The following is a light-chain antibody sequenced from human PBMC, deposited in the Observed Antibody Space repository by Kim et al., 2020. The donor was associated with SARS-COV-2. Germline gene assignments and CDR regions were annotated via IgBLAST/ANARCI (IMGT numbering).Light chain of an antibody. CDR1: QSVSSSF. J-gene: IGKJ1*01. V-gene: IGKV3-20*01. Sequence: EIVLTQSPDTLSLSPGERATFSCRASQSVSSSFLTWYQQKVGQAPRVLIYGASNRAAGIPDRFSGSGSGTDFTLTISRLAPEDFAVYYCQQYGTSPWTFGQGTKVDIK. CDR2: GAS. CDR3: QQYGTSPWT.